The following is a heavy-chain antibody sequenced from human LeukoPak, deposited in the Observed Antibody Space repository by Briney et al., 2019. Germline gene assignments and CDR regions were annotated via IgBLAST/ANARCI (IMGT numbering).Heavy chain of an antibody. V-gene: IGHV3-13*01. CDR3: ARDGGGTTADWYFDL. Sequence: GGSLRLSCAASGFTFSGYDMHWVRQLPGKGLEWVAAVGYGGDTYYPASVEGRFTVSRENAKNSLYLQMNTLRAGDTAAYYCARDGGGTTADWYFDLWGRGTPVTVSS. CDR2: VGYGGDT. CDR1: GFTFSGYD. J-gene: IGHJ2*01. D-gene: IGHD1-14*01.